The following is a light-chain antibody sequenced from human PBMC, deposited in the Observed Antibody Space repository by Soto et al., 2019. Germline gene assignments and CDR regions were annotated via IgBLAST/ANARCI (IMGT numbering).Light chain of an antibody. CDR3: LQEYNYPWT. CDR1: RYIRSD. V-gene: IGKV1-6*01. J-gene: IGKJ1*01. CDR2: AAS. Sequence: IQMTPSPSSLSASVGDRVTITCRASRYIRSDLSWYQQRPGQAPKVLIYAASSLQSGVPSRFSGSGSGTDFTLTISSLQPEDFATYYCLQEYNYPWTFGQGTKVDI.